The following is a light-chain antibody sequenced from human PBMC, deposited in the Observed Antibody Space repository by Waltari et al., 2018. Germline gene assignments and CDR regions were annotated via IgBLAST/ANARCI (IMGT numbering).Light chain of an antibody. J-gene: IGKJ1*01. V-gene: IGKV3D-15*01. CDR2: GTS. Sequence: EIVMTQSPATLSQSPGDSATLSCRASQSVRSTFAWFQQKPGQPPRLLIYGTSTRATGIPARFSGSGSGTEFSLTISSLQPEDFATYYCQQYDYWPWTFGQGTRVEAK. CDR1: QSVRST. CDR3: QQYDYWPWT.